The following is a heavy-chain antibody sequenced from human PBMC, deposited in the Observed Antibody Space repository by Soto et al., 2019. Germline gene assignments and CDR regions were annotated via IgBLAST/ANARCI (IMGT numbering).Heavy chain of an antibody. D-gene: IGHD6-19*01. Sequence: QVQLVESGGGVVQPGRSLRLSCAASGFTFSSYGMHWVRQAPGKGLEWVAVIWYDGSNKYYADSVKGRFTISRDNSKNTLYLQVNSLRAEDTAVYYCAKSSSPGWYNWYFDLWGRGTLVTVSS. J-gene: IGHJ2*01. CDR1: GFTFSSYG. CDR3: AKSSSPGWYNWYFDL. CDR2: IWYDGSNK. V-gene: IGHV3-33*06.